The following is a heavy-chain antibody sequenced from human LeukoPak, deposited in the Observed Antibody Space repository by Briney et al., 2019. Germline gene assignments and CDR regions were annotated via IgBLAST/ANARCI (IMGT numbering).Heavy chain of an antibody. CDR3: AKGHSPSGSDAFDI. J-gene: IGHJ3*02. D-gene: IGHD3-10*01. CDR1: GFTFSSYA. V-gene: IGHV3-30-3*01. Sequence: PGRSLRLSCAASGFTFSSYAMHWVRQAPGKGLEWVAVISYDGSNKYYADSVKGRFTISRDNSKNTLYLQMNSLRAEDTAVYYCAKGHSPSGSDAFDIWGQGTMVTVSS. CDR2: ISYDGSNK.